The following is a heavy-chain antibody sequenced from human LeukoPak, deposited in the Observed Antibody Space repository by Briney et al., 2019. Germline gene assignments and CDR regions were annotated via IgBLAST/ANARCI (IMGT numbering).Heavy chain of an antibody. Sequence: GGSLRLSCAASGFTFSDYYMSWIRQAPGKGLEWVSYISSSGSTIYYADSVKGRFTISRDNAKNSLYLQMNSLRAEDTAVYYCAKHVLLWFGELLFYFDYWGQGTLVTVSS. CDR3: AKHVLLWFGELLFYFDY. CDR1: GFTFSDYY. V-gene: IGHV3-11*04. CDR2: ISSSGSTI. D-gene: IGHD3-10*01. J-gene: IGHJ4*02.